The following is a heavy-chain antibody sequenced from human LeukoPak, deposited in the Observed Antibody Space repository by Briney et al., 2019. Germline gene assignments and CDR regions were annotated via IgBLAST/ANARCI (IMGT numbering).Heavy chain of an antibody. J-gene: IGHJ5*02. V-gene: IGHV3-33*01. CDR1: GFTFSSYG. Sequence: GRSLRLSCAASGFTFSSYGMHWVRQAPGKGLEWVAVIWYDGGNKYYADSVKGRFTISRDNSKNTLYLQMNSLRAEDTAVYYCARDPYGSGVNWFDPWGQGTLVTVSS. D-gene: IGHD6-25*01. CDR3: ARDPYGSGVNWFDP. CDR2: IWYDGGNK.